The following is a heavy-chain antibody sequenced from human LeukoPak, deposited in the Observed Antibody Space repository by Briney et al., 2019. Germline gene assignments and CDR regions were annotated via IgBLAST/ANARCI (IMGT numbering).Heavy chain of an antibody. CDR2: INHSGST. CDR3: ARESFGWPRGIAAAGTWFDY. Sequence: KASETLSLTCAVYGGSFSGYYWSWIRQPPGKGLEWIGEINHSGSTNYNPSLKSRVTISVDTSKNQFSLQLNSVTPEDTAVYYCARESFGWPRGIAAAGTWFDYWGQGTLVTVSS. D-gene: IGHD6-13*01. CDR1: GGSFSGYY. J-gene: IGHJ4*02. V-gene: IGHV4-34*01.